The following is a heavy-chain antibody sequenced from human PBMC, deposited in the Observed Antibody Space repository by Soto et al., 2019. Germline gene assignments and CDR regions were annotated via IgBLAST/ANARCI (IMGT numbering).Heavy chain of an antibody. CDR2: INSDGSST. CDR3: ARDFEY. CDR1: GFTFSTFW. Sequence: EVQLVESGGGLVQPGGSLRLSCEASGFTFSTFWMHWVRQAPGKGLVWVSRINSDGSSTNYADSVKGRVTISRDNAKNTLYLQLNSLRPEGTAVYYCARDFEYWGRGTLVTVSS. V-gene: IGHV3-74*01. J-gene: IGHJ4*02.